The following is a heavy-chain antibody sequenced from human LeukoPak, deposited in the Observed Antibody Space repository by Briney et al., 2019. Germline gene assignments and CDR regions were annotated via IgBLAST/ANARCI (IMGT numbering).Heavy chain of an antibody. V-gene: IGHV3-30*04. Sequence: GGSLRRSSEASGFRIRNFAMSWVRQAPGKGLEWVAAISFDGVDRQHADSVRGRLTVSRDNSRNTVFLQMDSLRPEDTGVYFCARDPRATWYYHYCMEACGKGTTVFVST. D-gene: IGHD3-16*01. CDR3: ARDPRATWYYHYCMEA. CDR2: ISFDGVDR. J-gene: IGHJ6*01. CDR1: GFRIRNFA.